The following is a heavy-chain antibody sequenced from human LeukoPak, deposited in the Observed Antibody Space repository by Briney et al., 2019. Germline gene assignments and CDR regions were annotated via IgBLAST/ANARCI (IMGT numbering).Heavy chain of an antibody. D-gene: IGHD1-14*01. Sequence: GGSLRLSCAASGFTFSSYWMSWVRQAPGKGLEWVANIKQDGSEKYYVDSVKGRFTISRDNAKNSLYLQMNSLRAEDTAVYYCAREKTGIRVYYYYYYMDVWGKGTTVTVSS. CDR2: IKQDGSEK. CDR1: GFTFSSYW. V-gene: IGHV3-7*01. J-gene: IGHJ6*03. CDR3: AREKTGIRVYYYYYYMDV.